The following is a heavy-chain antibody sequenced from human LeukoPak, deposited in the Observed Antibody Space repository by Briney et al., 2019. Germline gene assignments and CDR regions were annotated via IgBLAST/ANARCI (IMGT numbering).Heavy chain of an antibody. Sequence: SVKVSCKASGGTFSSYAISWVRQAPGQGLEWMGGIIPIFGTANYAQKFQGRVTITTDESTSTAYMELSSLRSEDTAVYYCARVEGYCSGGNCHYYYGMDVWGQGTTVTVSS. CDR3: ARVEGYCSGGNCHYYYGMDV. CDR2: IIPIFGTA. J-gene: IGHJ6*02. CDR1: GGTFSSYA. D-gene: IGHD2-15*01. V-gene: IGHV1-69*05.